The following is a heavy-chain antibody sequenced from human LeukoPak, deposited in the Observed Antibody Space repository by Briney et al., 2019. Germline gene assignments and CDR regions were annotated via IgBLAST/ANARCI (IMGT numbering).Heavy chain of an antibody. D-gene: IGHD6-19*01. CDR1: GFTFSGYS. J-gene: IGHJ4*02. CDR2: ISTSSGYI. CDR3: ASSSGRYID. V-gene: IGHV3-21*01. Sequence: GGSLRLSCAASGFTFSGYSMNWVRQAPGKGLEWVSSISTSSGYIYYADSVKGRFTISRDNAKYSLYLQMNSLRVEDTAVYYCASSSGRYIDWGQGTLVTVSS.